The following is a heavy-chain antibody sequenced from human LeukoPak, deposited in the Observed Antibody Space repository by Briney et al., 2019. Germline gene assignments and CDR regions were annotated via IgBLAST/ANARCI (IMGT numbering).Heavy chain of an antibody. V-gene: IGHV1-69*01. CDR3: ARPSGGYCSSTSCYRYYGMDV. CDR1: GGTFSSYA. D-gene: IGHD2-2*01. Sequence: ASVKVSCKASGGTFSSYAISWVRQAPGQGLEWMGGIIPIFGTANYAQKFQGRVTITADESTSTAYMELSSLRSEDTAVYYCARPSGGYCSSTSCYRYYGMDVWGQRTTVTVSS. J-gene: IGHJ6*02. CDR2: IIPIFGTA.